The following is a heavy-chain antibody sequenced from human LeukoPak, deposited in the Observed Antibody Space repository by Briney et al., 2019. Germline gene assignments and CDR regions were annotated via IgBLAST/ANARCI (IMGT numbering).Heavy chain of an antibody. J-gene: IGHJ3*02. CDR3: ARAAGASHAFDI. CDR2: INHSGST. CDR1: GRSLSGYY. Sequence: SHSLSLACALYGRSLSGYYWSWTRQPPGKGREWIGEINHSGSTNYNPSLKSRVTISVDTSKNQFSLKLSSVTAADTAVYYCARAAGASHAFDIWGQGTMVTVSS. D-gene: IGHD1-26*01. V-gene: IGHV4-34*01.